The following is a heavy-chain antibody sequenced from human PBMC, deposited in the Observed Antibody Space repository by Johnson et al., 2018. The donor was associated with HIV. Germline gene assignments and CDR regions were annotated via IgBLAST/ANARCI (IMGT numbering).Heavy chain of an antibody. J-gene: IGHJ3*02. CDR3: ARATVESAFDI. D-gene: IGHD4-23*01. V-gene: IGHV3-64*01. CDR2: ISSNGGST. Sequence: VQLVESGGGLVQPGGSLRLSCAASGFTFSSYAMHWVRQAPGKGLEYVSAISSNGGSTYYANSVKGRFTISRDNAKNSLYLQMNSLRAEDTAVYYCARATVESAFDIWGQGTMVTVSS. CDR1: GFTFSSYA.